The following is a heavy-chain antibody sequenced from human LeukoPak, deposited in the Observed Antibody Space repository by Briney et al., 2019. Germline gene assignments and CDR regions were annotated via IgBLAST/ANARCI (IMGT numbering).Heavy chain of an antibody. D-gene: IGHD4-17*01. J-gene: IGHJ4*02. V-gene: IGHV3-23*01. CDR1: GFTFSSYA. CDR2: ISDSGGST. Sequence: GGSLRLSCAVSGFTFSSYAMSWVRQAPGKGLEWVSAISDSGGSTYYADSVEGRFTISRDNSKNTLYLQMISLRAEDTAVYYCAKEIPATVTTQNLIDYWGQGTLVTVSS. CDR3: AKEIPATVTTQNLIDY.